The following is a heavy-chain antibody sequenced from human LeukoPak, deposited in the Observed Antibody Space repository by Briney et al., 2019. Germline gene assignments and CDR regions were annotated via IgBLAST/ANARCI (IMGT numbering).Heavy chain of an antibody. CDR1: GFTFSSYW. CDR2: IKQDGSEK. D-gene: IGHD1-26*01. Sequence: GGSLRLSCAASGFTFSSYWMSWVRQAPGKGLEWVANIKQDGSEKYYVDSVKGRFTISRDNAKNSLYLQMNSLRPEDTAVYYCAREEWELLRYYYYYMDVWGKGTTVTVSS. V-gene: IGHV3-7*01. CDR3: AREEWELLRYYYYYMDV. J-gene: IGHJ6*03.